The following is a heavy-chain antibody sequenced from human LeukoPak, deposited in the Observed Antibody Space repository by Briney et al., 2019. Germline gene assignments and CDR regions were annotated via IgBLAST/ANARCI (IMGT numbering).Heavy chain of an antibody. Sequence: SETLSLTCTVSGGSISSSSYYWGWIRQPPGKGLEWIGSIYYSGSTYYNPSLKSRVTISVDTSKNQFSLKLSSVTAADTAAYYCARARHFDYWGQGTLVTVSS. CDR2: IYYSGST. J-gene: IGHJ4*02. CDR1: GGSISSSSYY. V-gene: IGHV4-39*01. CDR3: ARARHFDY.